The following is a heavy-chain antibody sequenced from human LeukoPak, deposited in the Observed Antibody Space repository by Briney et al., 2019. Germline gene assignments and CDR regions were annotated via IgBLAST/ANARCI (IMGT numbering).Heavy chain of an antibody. V-gene: IGHV4-39*01. CDR1: GGSISSTDYY. CDR3: ARRRGLNILTGYYFDY. Sequence: SETLSLSCTVSGGSISSTDYYWVWIRQPPGKGLEWIGSIYYSGSTYYNPSLKSRVTISVDTSKNQFSLKLSSVTAADTAVYYCARRRGLNILTGYYFDYWGQGTLVTVPS. CDR2: IYYSGST. J-gene: IGHJ4*02. D-gene: IGHD3-9*01.